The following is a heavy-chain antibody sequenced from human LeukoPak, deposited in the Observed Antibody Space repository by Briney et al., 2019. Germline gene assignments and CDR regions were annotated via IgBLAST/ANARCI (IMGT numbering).Heavy chain of an antibody. CDR2: ISWNGGSI. CDR3: ARDIVAHSVYEFDY. D-gene: IGHD5/OR15-5a*01. Sequence: GGSLRLSCAASGFTFDDYAMHWVRQAPGKGLEWVSGISWNGGSIAYADSVMGRFTIFRDNAKKSLHLEVNSLRLEDTALYYCARDIVAHSVYEFDYWGQGTLVTVSS. V-gene: IGHV3-9*01. J-gene: IGHJ4*02. CDR1: GFTFDDYA.